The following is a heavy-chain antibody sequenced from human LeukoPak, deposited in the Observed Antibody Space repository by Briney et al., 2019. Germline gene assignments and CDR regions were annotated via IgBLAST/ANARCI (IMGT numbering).Heavy chain of an antibody. CDR3: ARDISMVRGANVFDY. J-gene: IGHJ4*02. D-gene: IGHD3-10*01. V-gene: IGHV1-24*01. Sequence: ASVKVSCKVSGYTLTELSMHWVRQAPGKGLEWMGGFDPEDGETIYAQKFQGRVTMTEDTSTDTAYMELSSLRSEDTAVYYCARDISMVRGANVFDYWGQGTLVTVSS. CDR1: GYTLTELS. CDR2: FDPEDGET.